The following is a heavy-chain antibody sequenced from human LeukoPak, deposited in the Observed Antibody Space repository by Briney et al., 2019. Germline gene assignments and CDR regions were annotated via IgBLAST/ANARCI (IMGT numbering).Heavy chain of an antibody. CDR3: ARMTTVPIYYYYYMDV. J-gene: IGHJ6*03. D-gene: IGHD4-11*01. CDR2: LWSSGSTI. Sequence: GGSLRLSCAASGFTFSSYRMHWVRQAPGKGLEWVSHLWSSGSTIYYADSVKGRFTISRDNAKNSLYLQMNSLRAEDTAVYYCARMTTVPIYYYYYMDVWGKGTTVTVSS. V-gene: IGHV3-48*04. CDR1: GFTFSSYR.